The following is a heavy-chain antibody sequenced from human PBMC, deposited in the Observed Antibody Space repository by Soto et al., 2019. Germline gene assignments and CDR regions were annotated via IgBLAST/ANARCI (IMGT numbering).Heavy chain of an antibody. CDR3: AKAGFWSGYYSLVYY. CDR2: ISWNSGSI. CDR1: GFTFDDYA. D-gene: IGHD3-3*01. J-gene: IGHJ4*02. Sequence: DVQLVESGGGLVQPGRSLRLSCAASGFTFDDYAMHWVRQAPGKGLEWVSGISWNSGSIGYADSVKGRFTISRDNAKNSLYLQMNSLRAEDTALYYCAKAGFWSGYYSLVYYWGQGTMVTVSS. V-gene: IGHV3-9*01.